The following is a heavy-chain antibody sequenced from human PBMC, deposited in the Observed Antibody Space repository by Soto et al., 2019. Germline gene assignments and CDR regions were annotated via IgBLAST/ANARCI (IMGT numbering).Heavy chain of an antibody. D-gene: IGHD6-13*01. CDR1: GFTFSSYA. V-gene: IGHV3-23*01. J-gene: IGHJ6*02. Sequence: VGSLRLSCAASGFTFSSYAMSWVRQAPGKGLEWVSAISGSGGSTYYADSVKGRFTISRDNSKNTLYLQMNSLRAEDTAVYYCAKANSNDLYYYYGMDVWGQGTTVTVSS. CDR2: ISGSGGST. CDR3: AKANSNDLYYYYGMDV.